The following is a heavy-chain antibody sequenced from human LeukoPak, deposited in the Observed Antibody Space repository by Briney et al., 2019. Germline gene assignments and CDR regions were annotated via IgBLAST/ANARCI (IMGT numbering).Heavy chain of an antibody. CDR2: ISGSGGST. D-gene: IGHD4-11*01. J-gene: IGHJ4*02. V-gene: IGHV3-23*01. Sequence: GGSLRLSCAASGFTFSSYAMSWVRQAPGKGLEWVSAISGSGGSTYYADSVKGRFTISRDNSKNTLYLQMNSLRAEDTAVYYCAKFFYTNSNHPDSFDYWGQGTLVTVSS. CDR3: AKFFYTNSNHPDSFDY. CDR1: GFTFSSYA.